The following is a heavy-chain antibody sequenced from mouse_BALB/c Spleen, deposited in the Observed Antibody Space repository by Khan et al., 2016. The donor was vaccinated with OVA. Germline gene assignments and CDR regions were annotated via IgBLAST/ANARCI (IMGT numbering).Heavy chain of an antibody. CDR3: ARAYYGNYREAMDY. J-gene: IGHJ4*01. V-gene: IGHV2-6-7*01. Sequence: VQLKQSGPGLVAPSQSLSITCTVSGFSLTGYGVNWVRQPPGKGLEWLGMIWGDGSTDYNSALKSRLSISKDNSKSQVFLKKNSLQPDDTARYYCARAYYGNYREAMDYWGQGTSVTVSS. D-gene: IGHD2-10*01. CDR2: IWGDGST. CDR1: GFSLTGYG.